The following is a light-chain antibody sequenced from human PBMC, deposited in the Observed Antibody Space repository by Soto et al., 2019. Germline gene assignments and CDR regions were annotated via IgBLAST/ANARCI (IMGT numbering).Light chain of an antibody. CDR3: QQRSKWPGALT. CDR1: QSVSSY. Sequence: EIVLTQSPATLSLSPGERATLSCRASQSVSSYLAWYQQKPGQAPRLLIYDASNRATGIPARFSGSGSGTDFHLTISLLEPEDFAVYYCQQRSKWPGALTFGGGTKVEIK. J-gene: IGKJ4*02. CDR2: DAS. V-gene: IGKV3-11*01.